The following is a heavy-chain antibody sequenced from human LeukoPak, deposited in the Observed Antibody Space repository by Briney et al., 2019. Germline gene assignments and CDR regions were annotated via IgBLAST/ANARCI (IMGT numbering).Heavy chain of an antibody. CDR1: GYTFTGYY. CDR2: INPNSGGT. J-gene: IGHJ4*02. Sequence: ASVKVSCKASGYTFTGYYMHWVRQAPGQGLEWMGWINPNSGGTNYAQKFQGRVTMTRDTSISTVYMELSSLRSEDTAVYYCAREGYYDSSGSTDYWGQGTLVTVSS. D-gene: IGHD3-22*01. CDR3: AREGYYDSSGSTDY. V-gene: IGHV1-2*02.